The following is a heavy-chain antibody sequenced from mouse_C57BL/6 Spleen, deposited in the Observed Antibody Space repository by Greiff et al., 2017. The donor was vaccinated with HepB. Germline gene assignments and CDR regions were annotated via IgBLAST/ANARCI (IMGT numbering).Heavy chain of an antibody. V-gene: IGHV5-16*01. Sequence: VQLKQSEGGLVQPGSSMKLSCTASGFTFSDYYMAWVRQVPEKGLEWVANINYDGSSTYYLDSLKSRFIISRDNAKNILYLQMSSLKSEDTATYYCARDYGGFAYWGQGTLVTVSA. J-gene: IGHJ3*01. CDR3: ARDYGGFAY. CDR1: GFTFSDYY. CDR2: INYDGSST. D-gene: IGHD1-1*01.